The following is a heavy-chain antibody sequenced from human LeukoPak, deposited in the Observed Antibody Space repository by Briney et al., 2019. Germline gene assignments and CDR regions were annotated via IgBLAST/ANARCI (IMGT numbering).Heavy chain of an antibody. CDR2: IYYSGST. J-gene: IGHJ4*02. D-gene: IGHD3-9*01. CDR3: ARGVRDILTGYYKIFDY. CDR1: GGSFSGYY. V-gene: IGHV4-59*01. Sequence: PSETLSLTCAVYGGSFSGYYWSWIRQPPGKGLEWIGYIYYSGSTNYNPSLKSRVTISVDTSKNQFSLKLSSVTAADTAVYYCARGVRDILTGYYKIFDYWGQGTLVTVSS.